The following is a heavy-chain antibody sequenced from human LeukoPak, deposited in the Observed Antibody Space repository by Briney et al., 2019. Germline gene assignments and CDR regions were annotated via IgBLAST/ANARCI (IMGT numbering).Heavy chain of an antibody. V-gene: IGHV3-30-3*01. Sequence: QTGGSLRLSCAASGFTFSSYAMHWVRQAPGKGLEWVAVISYDGSNKYYADSVKGLFTISRDNSKNTLYLQMNSLRAEDTAVCYCAGGDNWFDPWGQGTLVTVSS. D-gene: IGHD3-10*01. CDR3: AGGDNWFDP. CDR2: ISYDGSNK. J-gene: IGHJ5*02. CDR1: GFTFSSYA.